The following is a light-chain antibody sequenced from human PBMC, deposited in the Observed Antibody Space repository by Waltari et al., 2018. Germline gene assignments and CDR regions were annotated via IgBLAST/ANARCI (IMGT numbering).Light chain of an antibody. CDR3: QSYDNSLTVL. J-gene: IGLJ2*01. CDR1: SSTIGAGYD. V-gene: IGLV1-40*01. CDR2: GNT. Sequence: QSVLTQPPSVSGAPGQRVTISCTGSSSTIGAGYDVHWYQQLPGRAPNLLIYGNTNRPSGVPDRFSGSKSGTSASLAITGLQAEDEADYYCQSYDNSLTVLFGGGTKLTVL.